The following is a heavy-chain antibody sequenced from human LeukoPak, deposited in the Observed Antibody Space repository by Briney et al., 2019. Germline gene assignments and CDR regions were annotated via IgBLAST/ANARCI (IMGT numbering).Heavy chain of an antibody. D-gene: IGHD6-13*01. J-gene: IGHJ4*02. V-gene: IGHV4-61*02. CDR3: ARAAAAGLDS. Sequence: SQTLSLTCTLSDGSISSGSYYWTWIRQPAGKGLEWIVRISTSGSTNSNPSLKSRVPISADTSKNQFSLKLNSVTAADTAVYYCARAAAAGLDSWGQGTLVTVSS. CDR2: ISTSGST. CDR1: DGSISSGSYY.